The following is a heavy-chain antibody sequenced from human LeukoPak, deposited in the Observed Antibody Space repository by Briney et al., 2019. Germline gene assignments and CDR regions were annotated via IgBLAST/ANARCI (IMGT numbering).Heavy chain of an antibody. CDR3: ARLAIFGH. J-gene: IGHJ4*02. CDR2: INHSGST. D-gene: IGHD3-10*02. Sequence: PSETLSLTCAVYGGSFSGYYWSWTRQPPGKGLEWIGEINHSGSTNYNPSLKSRVTISVDTSKNQFSLKLSSVTAADTAVYYCARLAIFGHWGQGTLVTVSS. V-gene: IGHV4-34*01. CDR1: GGSFSGYY.